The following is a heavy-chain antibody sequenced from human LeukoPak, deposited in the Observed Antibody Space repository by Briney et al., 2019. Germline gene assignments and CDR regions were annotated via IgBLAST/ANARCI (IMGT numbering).Heavy chain of an antibody. J-gene: IGHJ4*02. D-gene: IGHD6-19*01. Sequence: SVKVSCKASGGTFSSYAISWVRQAPGQGLEWMGGIIPIFGTANYAQKFQGRVTMTRDTSTSTVYMELSRLRSDDTAVYYCARDPTTSSGWYYYFDYWGQGTLVTVSS. V-gene: IGHV1-69*05. CDR2: IIPIFGTA. CDR3: ARDPTTSSGWYYYFDY. CDR1: GGTFSSYA.